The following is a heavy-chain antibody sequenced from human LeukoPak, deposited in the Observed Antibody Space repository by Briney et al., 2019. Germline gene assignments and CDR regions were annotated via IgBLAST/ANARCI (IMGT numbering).Heavy chain of an antibody. V-gene: IGHV1-2*02. Sequence: ASVKVSCKASGYTFTGYYMHWVRQAPGQGLEWMGWINPNSGGTNYAQKFQGGVTMTRDTSISTAYMELSRLRSDDTAVYYCAREPLGYSYGFDYWGQGTLVTVSS. J-gene: IGHJ4*02. CDR2: INPNSGGT. CDR1: GYTFTGYY. CDR3: AREPLGYSYGFDY. D-gene: IGHD5-18*01.